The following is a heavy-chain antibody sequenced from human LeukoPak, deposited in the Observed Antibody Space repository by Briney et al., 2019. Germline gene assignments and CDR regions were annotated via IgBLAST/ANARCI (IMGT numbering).Heavy chain of an antibody. Sequence: ASVKVSCKASGGTFSSYAISWVRQAPGQGLEWMGRIIPIFGTANYAQKFQGRATITTDESTSTAYMELSSLRSEDTAVYYCARSGKSLEWLLLPYFDYWGQGTLVTVSS. D-gene: IGHD3-3*01. J-gene: IGHJ4*02. CDR1: GGTFSSYA. CDR3: ARSGKSLEWLLLPYFDY. CDR2: IIPIFGTA. V-gene: IGHV1-69*05.